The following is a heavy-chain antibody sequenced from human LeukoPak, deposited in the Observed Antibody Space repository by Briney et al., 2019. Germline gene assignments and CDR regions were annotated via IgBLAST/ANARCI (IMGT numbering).Heavy chain of an antibody. CDR1: GFTFSSYA. J-gene: IGHJ4*02. Sequence: GGSLRLSCAASGFTFSSYAMSWVRQAPGKGLEWVSAISGSGGSTYYADSVKGRFTISRDNSKNTLYLQMNSLRAEDTAVYYCAKADDYYDFWSGYYTGGHHFDYWGQGTLVTVSS. V-gene: IGHV3-23*01. D-gene: IGHD3-3*01. CDR3: AKADDYYDFWSGYYTGGHHFDY. CDR2: ISGSGGST.